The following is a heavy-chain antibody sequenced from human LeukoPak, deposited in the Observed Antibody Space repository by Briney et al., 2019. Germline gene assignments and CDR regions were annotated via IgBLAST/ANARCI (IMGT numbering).Heavy chain of an antibody. CDR3: ARGTRGWSFDY. CDR2: IYYSGST. J-gene: IGHJ4*02. D-gene: IGHD6-19*01. V-gene: IGHV4-59*01. Sequence: SETLSLTCTVSGGSISSYYWSWIRQPPGKGLEWIGYIYYSGSTNYNPSLKSRVTISVDTSKNQFSLKLSSVTAADTAVYYCARGTRGWSFDYWGQGTLVTVSS. CDR1: GGSISSYY.